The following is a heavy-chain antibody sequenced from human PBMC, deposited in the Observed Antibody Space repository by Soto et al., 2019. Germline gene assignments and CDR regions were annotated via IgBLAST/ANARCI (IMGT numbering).Heavy chain of an antibody. J-gene: IGHJ4*01. V-gene: IGHV6-1*01. Sequence: SQTLSLTCAITGDSVSSDSAGWSWVRQSPSRGLEWLGRTYYRSKWYYEYAVSVRGRITINPDTSKNQYSLQLNSVTPEDTAVYFCARGEQYSGRIFDYWGQGTLVTVS. CDR1: GDSVSSDSAG. CDR3: ARGEQYSGRIFDY. CDR2: TYYRSKWYY. D-gene: IGHD1-26*01.